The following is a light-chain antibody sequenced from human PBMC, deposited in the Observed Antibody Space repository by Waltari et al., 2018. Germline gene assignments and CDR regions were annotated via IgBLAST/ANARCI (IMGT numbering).Light chain of an antibody. CDR3: QSTDSSGDFVV. CDR1: ALPNAF. J-gene: IGLJ2*01. V-gene: IGLV3-25*03. CDR2: RDT. Sequence: SYELTQPPSVSVSPGQTARITCSGDALPNAFTSWYQQKPGQAPLLLMYRDTERPSVIPERFSGSTSGKIVTLTITGGQAEDEADYYCQSTDSSGDFVVFGGGTRLTVL.